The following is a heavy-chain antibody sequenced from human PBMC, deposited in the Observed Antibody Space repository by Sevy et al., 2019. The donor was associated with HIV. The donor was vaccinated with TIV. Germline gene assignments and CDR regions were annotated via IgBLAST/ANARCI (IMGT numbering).Heavy chain of an antibody. CDR2: IIPIFGTA. D-gene: IGHD2-2*01. CDR1: GGTFSSYA. J-gene: IGHJ6*02. V-gene: IGHV1-69*13. Sequence: SVKVSCKASGGTFSSYAISWVRQAPGQGLEWMGGIIPIFGTANYAQKFQGRVTITADESTSTAYMELSSLRSEDTAVYYCARPQVVPAANPDYYYGMDVWGQGTTVTVSS. CDR3: ARPQVVPAANPDYYYGMDV.